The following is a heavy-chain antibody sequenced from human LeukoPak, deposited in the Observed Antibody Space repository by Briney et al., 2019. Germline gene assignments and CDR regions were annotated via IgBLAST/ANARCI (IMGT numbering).Heavy chain of an antibody. CDR3: ARPHYESSGLYVDAFDI. CDR1: GYTFTGYY. V-gene: IGHV1-2*02. CDR2: INPNSGGT. J-gene: IGHJ3*02. Sequence: ASVKVSCKASGYTFTGYYMHWVRQAPGQGLEWMGWINPNSGGTNYAQKFQGRVTMTRDTSISTAYMELSSLRSDDTAVYYCARPHYESSGLYVDAFDIWGQGTMVTVSS. D-gene: IGHD3-22*01.